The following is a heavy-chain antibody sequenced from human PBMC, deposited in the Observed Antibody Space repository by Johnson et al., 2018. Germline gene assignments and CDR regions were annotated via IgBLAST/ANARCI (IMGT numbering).Heavy chain of an antibody. CDR3: APDPIPLRRRFLERLAPPH. J-gene: IGHJ1*01. CDR1: GFNFSSFW. D-gene: IGHD3-3*01. CDR2: INQDGSEK. V-gene: IGHV3-7*01. Sequence: VQLVESGGGLVQPGGSLRLSCAASGFNFSSFWMNWVRQAPGKGLEWVANINQDGSEKYYVDSVTGRVTISRDNAKNSLFLQMNTVRVEDTVVYYCAPDPIPLRRRFLERLAPPHWGQGTLVTVSS.